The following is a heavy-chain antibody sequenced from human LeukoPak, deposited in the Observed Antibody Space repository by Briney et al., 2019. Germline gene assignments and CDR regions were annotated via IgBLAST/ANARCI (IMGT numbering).Heavy chain of an antibody. Sequence: GGSLRLSCEDSGFTFRSYEMNWVRQAPGKGLEWIAYLSSSGSAFSYADSVKGRFTISRDNSKNTLYLQMNSLRAEDTAVYYCAKDPSAIAVSGGKNYWGQGTLVTVSS. CDR3: AKDPSAIAVSGGKNY. V-gene: IGHV3-48*03. D-gene: IGHD6-19*01. J-gene: IGHJ4*02. CDR2: LSSSGSAF. CDR1: GFTFRSYE.